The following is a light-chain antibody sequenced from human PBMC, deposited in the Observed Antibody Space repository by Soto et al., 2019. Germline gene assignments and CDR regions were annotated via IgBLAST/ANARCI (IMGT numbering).Light chain of an antibody. J-gene: IGLJ1*01. V-gene: IGLV2-14*01. Sequence: QSALAQPASVSGSPGQSITISCTGSSSDVGGYDYVSWYQQHPGKAPKLVLYGVNNRPSGVSNRFSGSKSGNTASLTISGLQAEDEAECYCSSSTTSITHHVFGAGTKVTVL. CDR3: SSSTTSITHHV. CDR2: GVN. CDR1: SSDVGGYDY.